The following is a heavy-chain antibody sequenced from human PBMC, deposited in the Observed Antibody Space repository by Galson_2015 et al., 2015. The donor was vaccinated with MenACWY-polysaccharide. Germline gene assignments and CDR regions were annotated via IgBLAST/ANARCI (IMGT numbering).Heavy chain of an antibody. Sequence: SVKVSCKASGYTFTSYDINWVRQATGQGLEWMGWMNPNSGNTGYPQKFQGIVTMTRNTSISTAYMELSSLRSEDTAVYYCARGFTPVGIAVAKVQNVSWGQGALIPVAS. D-gene: IGHD6-19*01. J-gene: IGHJ5*02. CDR3: ARGFTPVGIAVAKVQNVS. CDR2: MNPNSGNT. V-gene: IGHV1-8*01. CDR1: GYTFTSYD.